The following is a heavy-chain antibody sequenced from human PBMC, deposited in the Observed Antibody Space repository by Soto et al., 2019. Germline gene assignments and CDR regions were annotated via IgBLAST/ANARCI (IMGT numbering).Heavy chain of an antibody. J-gene: IGHJ6*02. V-gene: IGHV3-21*01. Sequence: EVQLVESGGGLVKPGGSLRLSCAASGFTFSSYSMNWVRQAPGKGLEWVSSISSSSSYIYYADSVKGRFTISRDNPKNSLNLQMNSLRAEDTAVYYCARGRGAAGTDSVQYYGMDVWGQGTTVTVSS. CDR2: ISSSSSYI. CDR3: ARGRGAAGTDSVQYYGMDV. D-gene: IGHD6-13*01. CDR1: GFTFSSYS.